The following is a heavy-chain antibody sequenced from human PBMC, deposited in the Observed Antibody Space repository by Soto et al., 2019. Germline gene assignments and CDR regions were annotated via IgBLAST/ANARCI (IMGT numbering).Heavy chain of an antibody. V-gene: IGHV4-30-2*01. D-gene: IGHD4-17*01. CDR1: GGSISSSSYY. CDR2: IYHSGST. Sequence: SETLSLTCTVSGGSISSSSYYWSWIRQPPGKGLEWIGYIYHSGSTYYNPSLKSRVTISVDRSKNQFSLKLSSVTAADTAVYYCARSPEATVTAFDYWGQGTLVTVSS. J-gene: IGHJ4*02. CDR3: ARSPEATVTAFDY.